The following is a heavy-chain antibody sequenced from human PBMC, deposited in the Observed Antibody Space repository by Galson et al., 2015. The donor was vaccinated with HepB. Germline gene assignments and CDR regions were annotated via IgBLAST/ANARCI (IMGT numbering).Heavy chain of an antibody. CDR2: ISGSGGST. CDR3: VRSSHPSDEAAVAFDT. Sequence: SLRLSCAASGFTFSSYAMSWVRQAPEKGLEWVSAISGSGGSTYYADSVKGRFTISRDNSKNTLYLQMNSLRAEDTAVYFCVRSSHPSDEAAVAFDTWGQGTLVIVSS. J-gene: IGHJ4*02. D-gene: IGHD2-15*01. V-gene: IGHV3-23*01. CDR1: GFTFSSYA.